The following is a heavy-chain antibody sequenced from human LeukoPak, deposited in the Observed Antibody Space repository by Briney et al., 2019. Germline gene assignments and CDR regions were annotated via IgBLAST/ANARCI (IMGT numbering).Heavy chain of an antibody. J-gene: IGHJ5*02. Sequence: GGSLRLSCAASGFTFSSYAMSWVRQAPGKGLEWVSAISGSGGSTYYADSVKGRFTISRDNSKNTLYLQMNSLRAEDTAVYYCAREGIVVVPAVPGWFDPWGQGTLVTVSS. V-gene: IGHV3-23*01. CDR3: AREGIVVVPAVPGWFDP. CDR1: GFTFSSYA. CDR2: ISGSGGST. D-gene: IGHD2-2*01.